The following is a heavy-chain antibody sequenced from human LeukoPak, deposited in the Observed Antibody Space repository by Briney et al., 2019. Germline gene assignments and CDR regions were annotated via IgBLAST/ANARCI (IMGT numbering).Heavy chain of an antibody. CDR2: IGGRTDTT. Sequence: HSGGSLRLSCAASGFTFSIYAMSWVRQAPGKGLGWVSAIGGRTDTTYYADSVKGRFTISRDNSKNTLFLQMNSLRAEDTAVYYCATEGGPPIERYWGQGTLVTVSS. CDR3: ATEGGPPIERY. CDR1: GFTFSIYA. D-gene: IGHD2-15*01. J-gene: IGHJ4*02. V-gene: IGHV3-23*01.